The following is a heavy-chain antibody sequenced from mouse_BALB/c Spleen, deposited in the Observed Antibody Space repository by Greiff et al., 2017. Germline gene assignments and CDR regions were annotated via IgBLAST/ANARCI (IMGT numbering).Heavy chain of an antibody. CDR2: INPSNGGT. J-gene: IGHJ3*01. V-gene: IGHV1S81*02. CDR1: GYTFTSYY. CDR3: TRTPMIMNQAWFAY. Sequence: QVQLQQSGAELVKPGASVKLSCKASGYTFTSYYMYWVKQRPGQGLEWIGEINPSNGGTNFNEKFKSKATLTVDKSSSTAYMQLSSLTSEDSAVYYCTRTPMIMNQAWFAYWGQGTLVTVSA. D-gene: IGHD2-4*01.